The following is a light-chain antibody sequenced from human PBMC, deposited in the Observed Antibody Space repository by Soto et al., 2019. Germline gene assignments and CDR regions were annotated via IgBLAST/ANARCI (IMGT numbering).Light chain of an antibody. J-gene: IGKJ4*01. CDR3: QQSYDTPLT. Sequence: DIQMTQSPVSLSASVGDRVTITCRASQTISRNLNWYQQKPGKAPKLLIFAASSLQSGVPLRFSGSGSGTDFTLTISSLQPEDFATYYCQQSYDTPLTFVGGTKVEIK. CDR2: AAS. CDR1: QTISRN. V-gene: IGKV1-39*01.